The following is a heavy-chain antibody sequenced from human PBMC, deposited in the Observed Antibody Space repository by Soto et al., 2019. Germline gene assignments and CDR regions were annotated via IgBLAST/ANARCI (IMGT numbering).Heavy chain of an antibody. Sequence: QLQLQESGPGLVKPSETLSLTCTVSGGSISSSSYYWGWIRQPPGKGLEWIGSIYYSGSTYYNPSLKSRVTISVDTSKNQYSLKLSSVTAADTAVYYCARQDIVVVPAAIRVPFDPWGQGTLVTVSS. D-gene: IGHD2-2*01. CDR3: ARQDIVVVPAAIRVPFDP. CDR1: GGSISSSSYY. CDR2: IYYSGST. J-gene: IGHJ5*02. V-gene: IGHV4-39*01.